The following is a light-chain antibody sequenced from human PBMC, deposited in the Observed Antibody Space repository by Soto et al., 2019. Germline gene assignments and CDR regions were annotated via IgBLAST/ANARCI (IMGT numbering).Light chain of an antibody. V-gene: IGLV2-14*03. Sequence: QSALTQPASVSGSPGQSITISCTGTSSDVGGYNYVSWYQHHPGKAPKLMIYDVSKRPSGVPDRFSGSKSGNTASLTISGLQDEDEADYYCSSYTSVTIVVFGGGTKLTVL. CDR3: SSYTSVTIVV. J-gene: IGLJ2*01. CDR1: SSDVGGYNY. CDR2: DVS.